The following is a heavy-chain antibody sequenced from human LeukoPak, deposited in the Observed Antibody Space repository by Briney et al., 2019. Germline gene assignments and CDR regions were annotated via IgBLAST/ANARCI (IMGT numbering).Heavy chain of an antibody. V-gene: IGHV1-69*13. J-gene: IGHJ6*03. CDR2: IIPIFGTA. CDR1: GGTFSSYA. Sequence: ASVKVSCKASGGTFSSYAISWVRQAPGQGLEWMGGIIPIFGTANYAQKFQGRVTITADESTSTAYMELSSLRSEDTAVYYCARLRGYSYGYSYYYYMDVWGKGTTVTISS. CDR3: ARLRGYSYGYSYYYYMDV. D-gene: IGHD5-18*01.